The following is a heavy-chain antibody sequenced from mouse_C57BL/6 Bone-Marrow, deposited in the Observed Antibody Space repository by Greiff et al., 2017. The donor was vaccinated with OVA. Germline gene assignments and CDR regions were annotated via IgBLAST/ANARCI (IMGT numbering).Heavy chain of an antibody. V-gene: IGHV1-42*01. CDR3: ANTEEAERYYAMDY. Sequence: EVQLQQSGPELVKPGASVKISCKASGYSFTGYYMNWVKQSPEKSLEWIGEINPSTGGTTYNQKFKAQDTLTVDRSTSRDYMQLKSLTSEDSAIYYCANTEEAERYYAMDYWGQGTSVTVSS. D-gene: IGHD1-1*01. CDR1: GYSFTGYY. CDR2: INPSTGGT. J-gene: IGHJ4*01.